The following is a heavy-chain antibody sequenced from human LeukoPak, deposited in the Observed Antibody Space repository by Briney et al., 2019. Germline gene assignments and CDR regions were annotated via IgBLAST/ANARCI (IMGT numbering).Heavy chain of an antibody. CDR2: IGSSGSTI. CDR3: ARMSASYLDY. J-gene: IGHJ4*02. Sequence: GGSLRLSCAASGFTFSDYYMSWIRQAPGKGLEWVSYIGSSGSTIYYADSVKGRFTISRDNSKNTLDLQMNSLRVEDTALYYCARMSASYLDYWGQGTLVSVSS. CDR1: GFTFSDYY. V-gene: IGHV3-11*04. D-gene: IGHD3-3*01.